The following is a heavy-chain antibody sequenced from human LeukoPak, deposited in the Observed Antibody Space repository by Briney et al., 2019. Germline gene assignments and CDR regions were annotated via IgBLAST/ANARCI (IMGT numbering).Heavy chain of an antibody. Sequence: GGSLRLSCAASGFTFSSYGMHWVRQAPGKGMEWVAVISYDGSNKYYADSVKGRFTISRDNSKNTLYLQMNSLRAEDTAVYYCAKSEKAGAFDICGQGTMVTVSS. V-gene: IGHV3-30*18. D-gene: IGHD6-13*01. CDR2: ISYDGSNK. J-gene: IGHJ3*02. CDR3: AKSEKAGAFDI. CDR1: GFTFSSYG.